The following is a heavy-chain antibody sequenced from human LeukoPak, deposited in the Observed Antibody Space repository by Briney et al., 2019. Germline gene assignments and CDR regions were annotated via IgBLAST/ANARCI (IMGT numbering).Heavy chain of an antibody. D-gene: IGHD6-13*01. CDR1: GFTFSSYW. Sequence: PGGSLRLSCAASGFTFSSYWMSWVRQAPGKGLEWVANIKQDGSEKYYVDSVKGRFTISRDNAKNSLYLQMNSLRAEDTAVYYCARLQYNIAAAVHFDYWGQGTLVTVSS. V-gene: IGHV3-7*01. CDR2: IKQDGSEK. J-gene: IGHJ4*02. CDR3: ARLQYNIAAAVHFDY.